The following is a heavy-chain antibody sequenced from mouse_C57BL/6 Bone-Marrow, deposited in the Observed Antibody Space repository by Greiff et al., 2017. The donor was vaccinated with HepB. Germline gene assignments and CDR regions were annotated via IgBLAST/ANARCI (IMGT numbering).Heavy chain of an antibody. D-gene: IGHD2-4*01. Sequence: VKLQESGAELARPGASVKLSCKASGYTFTSYGISWVKQRTGQGLEWIGEIYPRSGNTYYNEKFKGKATLTADKSSSTVYMELRSLTSEDSAVYFCARQAYYYDYEGPFSYWGQGTLVTVSA. CDR2: IYPRSGNT. CDR3: ARQAYYYDYEGPFSY. J-gene: IGHJ3*01. V-gene: IGHV1-81*01. CDR1: GYTFTSYG.